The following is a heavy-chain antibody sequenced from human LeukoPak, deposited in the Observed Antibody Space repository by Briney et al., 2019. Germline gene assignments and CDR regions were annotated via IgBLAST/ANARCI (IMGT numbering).Heavy chain of an antibody. CDR3: ATSNWEYYYYGMDV. CDR2: TYYRSKWYN. Sequence: SQTLSLTCTISGDSVSSNSAAWNWIRQSPSRGLEWLGRTYYRSKWYNDYAVSVKSRITINPDTSKNQFSLQLNSVTPEDTAVYYCATSNWEYYYYGMDVWGQGTTVTVPS. CDR1: GDSVSSNSAA. D-gene: IGHD7-27*01. J-gene: IGHJ6*02. V-gene: IGHV6-1*01.